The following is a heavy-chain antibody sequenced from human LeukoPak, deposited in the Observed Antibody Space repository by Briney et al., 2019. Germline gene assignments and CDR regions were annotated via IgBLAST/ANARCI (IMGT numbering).Heavy chain of an antibody. D-gene: IGHD2-15*01. CDR3: AKDRKGCSGGSCYYGQDY. CDR2: ISGSGGST. V-gene: IGHV3-23*01. Sequence: GGSLRLSCAASGFTFSSYAMSWVRQAPGKGLEWVSAISGSGGSTYYADSVKGRFTISRDNSKNTLYLQMNSLRAEDTAVYYCAKDRKGCSGGSCYYGQDYWGQGTLVTVSS. J-gene: IGHJ4*02. CDR1: GFTFSSYA.